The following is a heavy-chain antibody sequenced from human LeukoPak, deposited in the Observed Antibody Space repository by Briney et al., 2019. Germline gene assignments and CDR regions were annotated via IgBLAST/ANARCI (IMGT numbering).Heavy chain of an antibody. Sequence: SETLSLTCTVSGGSINSSSYYWGWIRQPPGKGLEWIGSIYYSGSTYYNPPLKSRVTISVDTSKNQFSLKLSSVTAADTAVYYCAVVVAAKAFDYWGQGTLVTVSS. CDR2: IYYSGST. CDR3: AVVVAAKAFDY. D-gene: IGHD2-15*01. J-gene: IGHJ4*02. CDR1: GGSINSSSYY. V-gene: IGHV4-39*01.